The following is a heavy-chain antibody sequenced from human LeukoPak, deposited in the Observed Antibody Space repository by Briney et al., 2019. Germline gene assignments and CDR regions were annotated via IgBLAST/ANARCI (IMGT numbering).Heavy chain of an antibody. CDR3: ARDGYYYGSGSYFLPYYYYYYMDV. CDR2: ISSSGSTI. D-gene: IGHD3-10*01. CDR1: GFTFSSYW. Sequence: GGSLRLSCAASGFTFSSYWMSWVRQAPGKGLEWVSYISSSGSTIYYADSVKGRFTISRDNAKNSLYLQMNSLRAEDTAVYYCARDGYYYGSGSYFLPYYYYYYMDVWGKGTTVTISS. V-gene: IGHV3-48*04. J-gene: IGHJ6*03.